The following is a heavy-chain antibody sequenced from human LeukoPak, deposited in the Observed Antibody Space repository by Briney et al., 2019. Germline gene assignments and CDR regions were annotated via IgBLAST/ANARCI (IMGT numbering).Heavy chain of an antibody. CDR1: GGSISGYY. Sequence: SETLSLTCTVSGGSISGYYWSWIRQPPGKGLEWIGYIYYSGSTNYNPSLKSRVTISVDTSKNQFSLKLSSVTAADTAVYYCARHALSGYDLDYWGQGTLVTVSS. CDR2: IYYSGST. J-gene: IGHJ4*02. V-gene: IGHV4-59*08. D-gene: IGHD5-12*01. CDR3: ARHALSGYDLDY.